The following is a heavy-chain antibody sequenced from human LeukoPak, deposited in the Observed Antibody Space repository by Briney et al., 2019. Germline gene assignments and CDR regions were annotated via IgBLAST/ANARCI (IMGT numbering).Heavy chain of an antibody. Sequence: PGGSLRLSCAASGFTASSNYMSWVRQAPGKGLEWVSVIYSGGSTYYADSVKGRFTISRDNSKNTLYLQMNSLRAEDTAVYYCARDLLDCSGGSCYHGYFDYWGQGTLVTVSS. J-gene: IGHJ4*02. V-gene: IGHV3-53*01. CDR3: ARDLLDCSGGSCYHGYFDY. CDR1: GFTASSNY. CDR2: IYSGGST. D-gene: IGHD2-15*01.